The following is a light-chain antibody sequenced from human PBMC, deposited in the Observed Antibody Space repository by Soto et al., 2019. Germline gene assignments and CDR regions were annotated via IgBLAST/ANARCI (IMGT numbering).Light chain of an antibody. CDR3: SSYTSSSTRV. CDR1: SSDVGGYNY. Sequence: QSALTQPASVSGSPGQSITISCTGTSSDVGGYNYVSWYQQHPGKAPKLMIYDVSNRPSGVSNRFSSSKSANTASLTISGREAEDEADYYCSSYTSSSTRVFGTGTKLTVL. CDR2: DVS. J-gene: IGLJ1*01. V-gene: IGLV2-14*01.